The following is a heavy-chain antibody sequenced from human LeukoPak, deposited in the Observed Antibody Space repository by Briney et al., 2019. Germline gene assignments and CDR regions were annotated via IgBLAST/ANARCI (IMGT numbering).Heavy chain of an antibody. CDR3: ARGKPPVAPHRRSSTRRHDAFDI. D-gene: IGHD3-10*01. Sequence: PSETLSLTCTVSGGSISSGGYYWSWIRQHPGKGLEWIGYIYYSGSTYYNPSLKSRVTISVDTSKNQFSLKLSSVTAADTAVYYCARGKPPVAPHRRSSTRRHDAFDIWGQGTMVTVSS. CDR2: IYYSGST. J-gene: IGHJ3*02. V-gene: IGHV4-31*03. CDR1: GGSISSGGYY.